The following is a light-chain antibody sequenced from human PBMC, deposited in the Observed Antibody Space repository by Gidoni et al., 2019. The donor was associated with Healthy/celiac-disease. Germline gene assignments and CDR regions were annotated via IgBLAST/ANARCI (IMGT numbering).Light chain of an antibody. CDR3: QQYDNLPLT. CDR2: DAS. Sequence: DIHITQSPSSMSASVGDRFTITCQASQDISNYLNWYQQKPGKAPQSLIYDASNLETGVPSRFSGSGSGTDFTFTISSLQPKDIATYYCQQYDNLPLTFGGGTKVEIK. CDR1: QDISNY. J-gene: IGKJ4*01. V-gene: IGKV1-33*01.